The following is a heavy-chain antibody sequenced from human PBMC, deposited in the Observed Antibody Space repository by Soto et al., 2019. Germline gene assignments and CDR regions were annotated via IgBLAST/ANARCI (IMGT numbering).Heavy chain of an antibody. J-gene: IGHJ1*01. V-gene: IGHV3-23*01. CDR2: ISGSGDKT. Sequence: EVQLLQSGGGLAQPGTSLRLSSAASGFTFKYYAMTWVRRAPGKGLEWVSTISGSGDKTDYADSVKGRFRVSRDNSKDTLYLQMDSLRADDTALFYCARESKWYGGQYFQDWGQGTLVTVSS. CDR3: ARESKWYGGQYFQD. CDR1: GFTFKYYA. D-gene: IGHD2-8*01.